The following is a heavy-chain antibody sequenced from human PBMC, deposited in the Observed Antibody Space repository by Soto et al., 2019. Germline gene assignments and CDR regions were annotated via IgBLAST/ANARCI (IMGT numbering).Heavy chain of an antibody. Sequence: PVTVSCKASGYTFTSYVISRVRLAPEQGLEWMGWISAYNGNTNYAQKLQGRVTMTTDTSTSTAYVELRSLRSDDTAVYYCARVQYYDFGSRYPAGYFDYWGQGTLVTVSS. V-gene: IGHV1-18*01. CDR3: ARVQYYDFGSRYPAGYFDY. CDR1: GYTFTSYV. J-gene: IGHJ4*02. CDR2: ISAYNGNT. D-gene: IGHD3-3*01.